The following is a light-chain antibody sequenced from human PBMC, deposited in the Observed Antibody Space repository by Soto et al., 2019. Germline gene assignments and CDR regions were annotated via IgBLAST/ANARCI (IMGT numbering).Light chain of an antibody. V-gene: IGKV3D-20*02. Sequence: EIVLSQSPGTLSLSTGERATLSCRAIQSISSSYLAWYQQKPGQAPRLLVYGASSRATGIPDRFSGSGSGTDFTLTINRLEPEDFAVYYCQQRSNWPPITFGQGTRLEIK. CDR2: GAS. CDR1: QSISSSY. J-gene: IGKJ5*01. CDR3: QQRSNWPPIT.